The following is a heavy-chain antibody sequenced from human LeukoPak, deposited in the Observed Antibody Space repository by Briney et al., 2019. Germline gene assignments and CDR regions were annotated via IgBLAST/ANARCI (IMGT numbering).Heavy chain of an antibody. CDR1: GFIVSGDY. J-gene: IGHJ5*02. CDR3: ARHDWFDP. Sequence: GGSLRLSCAASGFIVSGDYMSWVRQAPGKGLEWVSVIYTGGSTYYADSVKGRFTISRDSSENTLYLQMNSLRAEDTAVYYCARHDWFDPWGQGTLVTVSS. V-gene: IGHV3-53*01. D-gene: IGHD3-3*01. CDR2: IYTGGST.